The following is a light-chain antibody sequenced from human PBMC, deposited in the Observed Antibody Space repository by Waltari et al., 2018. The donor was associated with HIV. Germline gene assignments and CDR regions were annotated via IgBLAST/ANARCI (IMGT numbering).Light chain of an antibody. CDR1: EIISTF. Sequence: DIQLTQSPSTLSVSVGDRVTITCRASEIISTFLVWYQQKPGKAPRLLIFGASSLQNGVPSRFIGGGSGTDFTLTISSLQPDDFATYYCQHYKSSFRTFGQGTRVEMK. CDR2: GAS. J-gene: IGKJ1*01. CDR3: QHYKSSFRT. V-gene: IGKV1-5*03.